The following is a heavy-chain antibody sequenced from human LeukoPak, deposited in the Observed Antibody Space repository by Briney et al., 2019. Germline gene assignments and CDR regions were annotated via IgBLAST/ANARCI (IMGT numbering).Heavy chain of an antibody. D-gene: IGHD6-6*01. Sequence: PGGSLRLSCAASGFTFSSYSMNWVRQAPGKGLEWVSSISSSSSSYIYYADSVKGRFTISRDNAKNSLYLQMNSLRAEDTAVYYCARGGSRSSSWFDPWGQGTLVTVSS. V-gene: IGHV3-21*01. CDR2: ISSSSSSYI. CDR1: GFTFSSYS. CDR3: ARGGSRSSSWFDP. J-gene: IGHJ5*02.